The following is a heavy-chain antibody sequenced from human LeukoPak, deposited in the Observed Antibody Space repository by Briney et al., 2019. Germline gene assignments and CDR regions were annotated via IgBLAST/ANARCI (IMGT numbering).Heavy chain of an antibody. CDR2: MKTDGSAT. CDR3: ARDPHNYDNGRYQDALDM. V-gene: IGHV3-74*01. D-gene: IGHD3-22*01. Sequence: PGGSLRLSCAASEFTFRNYWMHWVRQVPGKGLVWVSRMKTDGSATSYADSVRGRFTISRDNAKNTLYLQMNSLRVEDTAVYFCARDPHNYDNGRYQDALDMWAQGTMVTVSS. J-gene: IGHJ3*02. CDR1: EFTFRNYW.